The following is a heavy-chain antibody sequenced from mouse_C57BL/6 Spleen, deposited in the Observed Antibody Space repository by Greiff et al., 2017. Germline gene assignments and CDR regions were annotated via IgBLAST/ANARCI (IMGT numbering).Heavy chain of an antibody. V-gene: IGHV1-53*01. CDR1: GYTFTSYW. CDR2: INPSNGGT. D-gene: IGHD1-1*01. J-gene: IGHJ1*03. Sequence: VKLQQPGTELVKPGASVKLSCKASGYTFTSYWMHWVKQRPGQGLEWIGNINPSNGGTNYNEKFKSKATLTVDKSSSTAYMQLSSLTSEDSAVDYCARYDCGSSYWYFDVWGTGTTVTVSA. CDR3: ARYDCGSSYWYFDV.